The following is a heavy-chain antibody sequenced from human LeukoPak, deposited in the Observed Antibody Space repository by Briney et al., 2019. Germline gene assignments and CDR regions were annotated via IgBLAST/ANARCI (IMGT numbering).Heavy chain of an antibody. V-gene: IGHV1-69*05. J-gene: IGHJ3*02. D-gene: IGHD6-13*01. CDR1: GGTGATFSSYA. CDR2: IIPSFGTT. Sequence: SVKVSCKASGGTGATFSSYAINWVRQAPGQGLEWMGGIIPSFGTTNYAQKFQGRVTITTDESTSTAYMELSSLRSEDTAVYYCATDPFSIAAAASGAFDIWGQGTMVTVSS. CDR3: ATDPFSIAAAASGAFDI.